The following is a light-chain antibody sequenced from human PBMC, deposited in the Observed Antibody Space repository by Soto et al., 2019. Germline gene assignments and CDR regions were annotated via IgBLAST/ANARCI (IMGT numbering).Light chain of an antibody. Sequence: EIVMTHSPTTLAVSPGSRCTLSCRASQSVSTNLAWYQKKTGQAPRLLIYNALTRATGIPARLSGSGYGTEFTITISSMQSEDFAFYYCQQCNNWPRTFGQGTKVDIK. CDR3: QQCNNWPRT. CDR2: NAL. J-gene: IGKJ1*01. V-gene: IGKV3-15*01. CDR1: QSVSTN.